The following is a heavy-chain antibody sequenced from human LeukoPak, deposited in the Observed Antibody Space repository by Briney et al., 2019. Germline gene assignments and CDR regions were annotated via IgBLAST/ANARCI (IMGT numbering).Heavy chain of an antibody. J-gene: IGHJ5*02. CDR2: IKHSGST. V-gene: IGHV4-34*01. CDR3: ARGENGYYYDSSGYYP. Sequence: SQTLSLTCAVYGGSFSVHYWSWIRQPPGKWLEWIGEIKHSGSTNYNPSLKRRVNISVDTSKNQFSLKLSSVTAADTAVYYCARGENGYYYDSSGYYPWGQGTLVTVSS. D-gene: IGHD3-22*01. CDR1: GGSFSVHY.